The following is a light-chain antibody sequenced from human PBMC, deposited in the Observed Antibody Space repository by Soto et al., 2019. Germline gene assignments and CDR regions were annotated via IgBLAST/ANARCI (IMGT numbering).Light chain of an antibody. Sequence: QSVLTQPPSASETPGQRVTISCSGSSSNIGSNTVNWYQQLPGTAPKLLIYSNSQRPSGVPDRFSGSKSGTSASLAISGLQSEDEADYYCAAWDDSLNGVVFGGGTKLTVL. CDR2: SNS. CDR3: AAWDDSLNGVV. J-gene: IGLJ2*01. CDR1: SSNIGSNT. V-gene: IGLV1-44*01.